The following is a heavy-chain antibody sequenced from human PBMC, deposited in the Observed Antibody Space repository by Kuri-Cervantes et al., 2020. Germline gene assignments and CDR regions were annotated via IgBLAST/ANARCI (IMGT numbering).Heavy chain of an antibody. CDR1: GGSFSGYS. D-gene: IGHD6-19*01. Sequence: ESLKISCAVYGGSFSGYSWNWIRQPPGKGLEWIGKINHSGSTNYNPSLKSRVTISVDTSKNQFSLSLTSVTAADTAVYYCTRDRSGWYENDFWGQGTLVTVSS. CDR3: TRDRSGWYENDF. V-gene: IGHV4-34*01. CDR2: INHSGST. J-gene: IGHJ4*02.